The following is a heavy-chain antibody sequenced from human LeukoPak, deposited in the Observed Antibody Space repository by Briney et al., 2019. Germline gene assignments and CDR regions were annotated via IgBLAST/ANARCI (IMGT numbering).Heavy chain of an antibody. CDR1: GHSISSYY. V-gene: IGHV4-59*01. CDR2: IYDSAAS. J-gene: IGHJ4*02. D-gene: IGHD3-16*01. Sequence: SETLSLTCTVSGHSISSYYGSWIRQPPGKGLEYIGYIYDSAASNYNLSLESRVTISLDTSRDQFSLKMASVTAADTAVYYCARGYVWGTYPVRGPLDYWGQGTLVTVSS. CDR3: ARGYVWGTYPVRGPLDY.